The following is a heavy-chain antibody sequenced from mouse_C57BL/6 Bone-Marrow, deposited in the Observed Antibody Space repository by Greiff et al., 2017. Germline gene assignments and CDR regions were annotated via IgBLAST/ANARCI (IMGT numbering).Heavy chain of an antibody. CDR1: GFSLTSYA. J-gene: IGHJ2*01. V-gene: IGHV2-9-1*01. D-gene: IGHD1-1*01. Sequence: VKLMESGPGLVAPSQSLSITCTVSGFSLTSYAISWVRQPPGKGLEWLGVIWTGGGTNYNSALKSRLSISKDNSKSQVFLKMNSLQTDDTARYYCARNLDSTVVANFDYWGQGTTLTVSS. CDR2: IWTGGGT. CDR3: ARNLDSTVVANFDY.